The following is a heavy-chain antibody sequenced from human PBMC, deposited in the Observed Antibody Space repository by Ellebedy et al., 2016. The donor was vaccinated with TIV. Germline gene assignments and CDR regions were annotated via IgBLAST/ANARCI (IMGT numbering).Heavy chain of an antibody. J-gene: IGHJ4*02. CDR2: MWFDGSNK. CDR3: AREYEEFYFDY. V-gene: IGHV3-33*01. D-gene: IGHD3-10*01. Sequence: WVRQAPGKGLEWVAYMWFDGSNKNYVDSVKGRFTISRDNSKNTLYLKMNSLRAEDTAVYYCAREYEEFYFDYWGQGTLVTVSS.